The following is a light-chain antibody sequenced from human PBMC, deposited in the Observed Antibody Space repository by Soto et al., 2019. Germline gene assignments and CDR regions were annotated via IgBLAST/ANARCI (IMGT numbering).Light chain of an antibody. CDR1: SSDVGGYNY. V-gene: IGLV2-14*03. CDR2: DVS. CDR3: SSYTTSNTRQIV. Sequence: QSVLTQPASVSGSPGQSITISCTGTSSDVGGYNYVSWYQHHPGKAPNLLIYDVSNQPSGVSNRFSGSKSDNTASLTISGLQPEDEADYYCSSYTTSNTRQIVFGTGTKVTVL. J-gene: IGLJ1*01.